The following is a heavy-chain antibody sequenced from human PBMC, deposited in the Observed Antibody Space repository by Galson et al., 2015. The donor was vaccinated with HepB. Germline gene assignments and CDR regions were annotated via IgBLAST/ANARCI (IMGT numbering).Heavy chain of an antibody. CDR1: GFTFSSYG. CDR3: ARDPAAAGEQRVDY. Sequence: SLRLSCAASGFTFSSYGMHWVRQAPGKGLEWVAVIWYDGSNKYYADSVKGRFTISRDNSKNTLYLQMNSLRAEDTAVYYCARDPAAAGEQRVDYWGQGTLVTVSS. V-gene: IGHV3-33*08. CDR2: IWYDGSNK. J-gene: IGHJ4*02. D-gene: IGHD6-13*01.